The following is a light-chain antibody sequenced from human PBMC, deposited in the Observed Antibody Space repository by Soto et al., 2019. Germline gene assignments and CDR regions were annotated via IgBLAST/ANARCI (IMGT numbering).Light chain of an antibody. CDR3: QHRSSWPLT. Sequence: DIVLTQSPATLSLSPGERATLSCRASQSVSSYLAWYQQKPGQAPRLLIYEASNRATGIPARFSGGGSGTDFTLTISSLEPEDFAVYYCQHRSSWPLTFGGGTKVDIK. V-gene: IGKV3-11*01. J-gene: IGKJ4*01. CDR2: EAS. CDR1: QSVSSY.